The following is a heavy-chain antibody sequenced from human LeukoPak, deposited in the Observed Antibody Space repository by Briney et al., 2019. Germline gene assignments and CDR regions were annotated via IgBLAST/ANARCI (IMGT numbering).Heavy chain of an antibody. J-gene: IGHJ5*02. CDR1: GGSISSYY. CDR2: IYYSGST. Sequence: SETLSLTCTVSGGSISSYYWSWIRQPPGKGLEWIGYIYYSGSTNYNPSLKSRVTISVDTSKNQFSLKLSSVTAADTAVYYRARLAAIPYWFDPWGQGTLVTVSS. CDR3: ARLAAIPYWFDP. D-gene: IGHD2-2*02. V-gene: IGHV4-59*01.